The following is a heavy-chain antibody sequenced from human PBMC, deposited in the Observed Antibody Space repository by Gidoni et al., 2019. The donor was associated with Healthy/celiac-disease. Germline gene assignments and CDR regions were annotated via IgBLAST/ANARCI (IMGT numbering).Heavy chain of an antibody. J-gene: IGHJ4*02. CDR2: IIPIFGTA. CDR3: ARALLRYFDWFPHSPFDY. D-gene: IGHD3-9*01. Sequence: QVQLVQSGAEVKKPGSSVKVSCKASGGTFSSYAISWVRQAPGQGLEWMGGIIPIFGTANYAQKFQGRVTITADKSTSTAYMELSSLRSEDTAVYYCARALLRYFDWFPHSPFDYWGQGTLVTVSS. V-gene: IGHV1-69*06. CDR1: GGTFSSYA.